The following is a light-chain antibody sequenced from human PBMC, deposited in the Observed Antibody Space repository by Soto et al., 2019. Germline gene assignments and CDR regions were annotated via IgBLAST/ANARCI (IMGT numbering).Light chain of an antibody. Sequence: QSALAQPASVSGSPGQSITISCTGTSSDVGTYKYVSWYQQLPGKAPKLTIYEVSNRPSGVSNRFSGSKSSNTASLTISELQAEVEADYYCSSYTSRSTPVFGGGTQLTVL. CDR2: EVS. J-gene: IGLJ2*01. CDR3: SSYTSRSTPV. CDR1: SSDVGTYKY. V-gene: IGLV2-14*01.